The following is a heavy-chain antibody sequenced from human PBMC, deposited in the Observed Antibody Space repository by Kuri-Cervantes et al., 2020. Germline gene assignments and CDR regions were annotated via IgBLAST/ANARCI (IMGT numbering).Heavy chain of an antibody. Sequence: ASVKVSCKASGYTFTGYGISWVRQAPGQGLEWMGWISAYNGNTNYAQKLQGRVTMTTDTSTSTAYMELRSLRSDDTAVYYCARGASSSWYYSRNWFDPWGQGTLVTVSS. V-gene: IGHV1-18*01. CDR3: ARGASSSWYYSRNWFDP. D-gene: IGHD6-13*01. J-gene: IGHJ5*02. CDR1: GYTFTGYG. CDR2: ISAYNGNT.